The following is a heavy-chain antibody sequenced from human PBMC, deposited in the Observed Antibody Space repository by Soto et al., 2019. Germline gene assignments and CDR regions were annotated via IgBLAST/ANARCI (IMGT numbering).Heavy chain of an antibody. CDR2: IKTYADGGTT. V-gene: IGHV3-15*01. D-gene: IGHD4-17*01. CDR1: GFTFSNAW. Sequence: EVQVVESGGDLVKPGGSLRLSCEASGFTFSNAWMSWVRQAPGKGLEWVGRIKTYADGGTTDYAAPVKGRFTISRDDLRTTVYLQMSSLRTEDTAVYYCTTDRATVSTGFDYWGQGTLVTVSS. CDR3: TTDRATVSTGFDY. J-gene: IGHJ4*02.